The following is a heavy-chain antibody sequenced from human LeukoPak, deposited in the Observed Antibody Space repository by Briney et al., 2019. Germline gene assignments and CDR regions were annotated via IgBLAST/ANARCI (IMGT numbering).Heavy chain of an antibody. V-gene: IGHV4-34*01. J-gene: IGHJ4*02. D-gene: IGHD6-19*01. CDR1: GGSFSGYY. Sequence: SETLSLTCAVYGGSFSGYYWSWIRQPPGKGLEWIGEINHSGSTNYNPSLKSRVTISVDTSKNQFSLKLSSVTAADTAVYYCANYSSGWYWFDYWGQGTLVTVSS. CDR3: ANYSSGWYWFDY. CDR2: INHSGST.